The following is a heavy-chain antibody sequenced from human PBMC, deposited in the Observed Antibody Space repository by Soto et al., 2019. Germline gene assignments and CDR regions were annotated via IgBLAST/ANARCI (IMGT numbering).Heavy chain of an antibody. Sequence: ASVKVSCKASGYTFTSYDINWVRQATGQGLEWMGWMNPESGNIGYAQKFQGRVTMTRDTSISTAFMDLISLRSDDTAVYYCARFVRHQLPTIDFWGQGTLVTAPQ. CDR3: ARFVRHQLPTIDF. V-gene: IGHV1-8*01. CDR2: MNPESGNI. J-gene: IGHJ4*02. D-gene: IGHD2-2*01. CDR1: GYTFTSYD.